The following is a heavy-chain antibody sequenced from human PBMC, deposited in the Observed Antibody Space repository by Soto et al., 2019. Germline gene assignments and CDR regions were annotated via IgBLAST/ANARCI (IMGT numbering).Heavy chain of an antibody. Sequence: EVQLVESGGGLVQPGGSLRLSCAASGFTFRSYWMHWVRQAPGKGLVWVSRINSDGSSTSYADSVKGRFTISRDNAKNTLYLQMNSLRAEDTAVYYCARVYSSSWLRDFDYWGQGTLVTVSS. CDR1: GFTFRSYW. J-gene: IGHJ4*02. CDR2: INSDGSST. CDR3: ARVYSSSWLRDFDY. V-gene: IGHV3-74*01. D-gene: IGHD6-13*01.